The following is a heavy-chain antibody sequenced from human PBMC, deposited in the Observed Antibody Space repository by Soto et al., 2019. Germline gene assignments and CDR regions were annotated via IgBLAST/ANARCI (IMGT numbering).Heavy chain of an antibody. CDR1: GGSVSGSFF. V-gene: IGHV4-4*02. J-gene: IGHJ4*02. Sequence: QVLLQESGPGLVQPSGTLSLSCAVSGGSVSGSFFWGWVRQPPGKGLEWIGDIFHSGSVNYNPSLKSRVTISIAKSKNQFSLELNSVTTADTAVYYCARSFGWYAFDYWGQGTLVIVSS. D-gene: IGHD6-19*01. CDR3: ARSFGWYAFDY. CDR2: IFHSGSV.